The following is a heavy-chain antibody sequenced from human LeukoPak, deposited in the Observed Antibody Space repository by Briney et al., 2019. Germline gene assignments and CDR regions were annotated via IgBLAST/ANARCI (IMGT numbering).Heavy chain of an antibody. Sequence: SVKVSCKASGGTFSSYAISWVRQAPGQGLEWMGRIIPIFGTANYAQKFQGRVTITADESTSTAYMELSSLRSEDTAVYYCAREPLPAAIRGVHGWFDPWGQGTLVTVSS. CDR3: AREPLPAAIRGVHGWFDP. CDR1: GGTFSSYA. J-gene: IGHJ5*02. CDR2: IIPIFGTA. D-gene: IGHD2-2*02. V-gene: IGHV1-69*15.